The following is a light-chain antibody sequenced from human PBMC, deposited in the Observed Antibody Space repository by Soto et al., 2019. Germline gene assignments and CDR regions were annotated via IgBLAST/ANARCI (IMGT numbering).Light chain of an antibody. J-gene: IGKJ1*01. CDR1: QSIRPW. CDR2: KAS. V-gene: IGKV1-5*03. Sequence: DIQMTQSPSTLSASIGDRVTITCRASQSIRPWLAWYQQKPGKAPKLLIYKASSLESGVPSRFSGSGSGTEFALTISSLQTDDFATYYCQQYDSFSSWTFGQGTKVEIK. CDR3: QQYDSFSSWT.